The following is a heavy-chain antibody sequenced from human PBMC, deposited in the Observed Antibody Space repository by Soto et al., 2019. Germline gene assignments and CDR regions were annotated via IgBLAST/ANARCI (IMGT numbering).Heavy chain of an antibody. CDR3: ARGPYSSGWYVVDY. Sequence: QVQLQQWGAGLLKPSETLSLTCAVYGGSFSGYYWSWIRQPPGKGLEWIGEINHSGSTNYNPSLKSRVTISVDTSKNQFSLKLSSVTAADTAVYYCARGPYSSGWYVVDYWGQGTLVTVSS. J-gene: IGHJ4*02. CDR1: GGSFSGYY. CDR2: INHSGST. V-gene: IGHV4-34*01. D-gene: IGHD6-19*01.